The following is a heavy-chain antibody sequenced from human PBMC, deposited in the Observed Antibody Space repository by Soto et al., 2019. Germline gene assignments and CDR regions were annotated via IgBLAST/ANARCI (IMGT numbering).Heavy chain of an antibody. D-gene: IGHD3-10*01. CDR3: ASFPGGSGSYFSPDFDY. J-gene: IGHJ4*02. Sequence: QVQLQESGPGLVKPSETLSLTCTVSGGSISSYYWSWIRQPPGKGLVWIGYIYYSGSTNYNPSLKGRVTISVATSKHQFSLKLSSVTAADTAVYYGASFPGGSGSYFSPDFDYWGQGTLVTVSS. CDR1: GGSISSYY. CDR2: IYYSGST. V-gene: IGHV4-59*08.